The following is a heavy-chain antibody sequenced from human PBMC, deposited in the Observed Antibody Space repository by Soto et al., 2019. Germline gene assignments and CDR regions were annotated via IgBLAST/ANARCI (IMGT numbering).Heavy chain of an antibody. Sequence: QVQLQESGPGLVKPSETLSLTCTVSGGSISSYYWSWIRQPPGKGLEWIGYIYYSGSTNYNPSLKNRVTISVDTSKNQFSLKLSSVTAADTAVYYCARAMRGYSSSWYDYWGQGTLVTVSS. J-gene: IGHJ4*02. CDR1: GGSISSYY. V-gene: IGHV4-59*01. CDR2: IYYSGST. D-gene: IGHD6-13*01. CDR3: ARAMRGYSSSWYDY.